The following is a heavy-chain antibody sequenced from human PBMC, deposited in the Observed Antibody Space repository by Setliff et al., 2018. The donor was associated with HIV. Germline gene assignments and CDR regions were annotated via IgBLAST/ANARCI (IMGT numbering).Heavy chain of an antibody. V-gene: IGHV4-34*01. D-gene: IGHD3-9*01. CDR3: VIRRNFDWLMRSGPFDD. J-gene: IGHJ4*02. Sequence: SETLSLTCAVFGESFSNYHWNWFRQPPGGGLEWIGEISHSGNTDYNSSLKSRVTVSVDTSKNQFSLEVKSMTAADTAVYYCVIRRNFDWLMRSGPFDDWGQGLLVTVSS. CDR2: ISHSGNT. CDR1: GESFSNYH.